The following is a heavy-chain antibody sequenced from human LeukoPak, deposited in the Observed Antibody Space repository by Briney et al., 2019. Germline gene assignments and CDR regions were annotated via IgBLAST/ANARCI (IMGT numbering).Heavy chain of an antibody. CDR2: ISSSNSISTI. J-gene: IGHJ6*02. D-gene: IGHD6-19*01. Sequence: GGSLRLSCAASGFTFSSYSMNWVRQAPGKGLEWVSYISSSNSISTIYYADSVKGRFTISRDNAKNTLYLQMNTLGAEDTALYYCVRGSTDWNGMDVWGQGTTVAVPS. CDR3: VRGSTDWNGMDV. V-gene: IGHV3-48*04. CDR1: GFTFSSYS.